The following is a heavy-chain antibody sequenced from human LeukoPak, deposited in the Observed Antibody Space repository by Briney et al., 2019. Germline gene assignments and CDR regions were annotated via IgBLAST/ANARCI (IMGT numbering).Heavy chain of an antibody. J-gene: IGHJ4*02. CDR3: ARTTIFGVVPNEGYFDY. Sequence: SVKVSCKASGGTFSSYAISWVRQAPGQGLEWMGGIIPIFGTANYAQKFQGRVTITADESTSTAYMELSSLRSEDTAVYYCARTTIFGVVPNEGYFDYWGQGTLVTVSS. CDR1: GGTFSSYA. CDR2: IIPIFGTA. D-gene: IGHD3-3*01. V-gene: IGHV1-69*01.